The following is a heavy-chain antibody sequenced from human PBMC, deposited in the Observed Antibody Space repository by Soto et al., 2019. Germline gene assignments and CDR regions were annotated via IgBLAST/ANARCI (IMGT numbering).Heavy chain of an antibody. CDR3: ARMEGVCSSTRCPRYYMDV. V-gene: IGHV1-46*03. Sequence: ASVKVSCKASGYTFTSYYMHWVRQAPGQGLEWMGIINPSGGSTSYAQKFQGRVTMTRDTSTSTVYMELSSLRSEDTAVYYCARMEGVCSSTRCPRYYMDVWGKGTKVTVSS. J-gene: IGHJ6*03. CDR1: GYTFTSYY. D-gene: IGHD2-2*01. CDR2: INPSGGST.